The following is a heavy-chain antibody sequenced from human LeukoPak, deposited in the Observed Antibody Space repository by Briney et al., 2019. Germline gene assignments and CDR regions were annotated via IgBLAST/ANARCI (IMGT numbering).Heavy chain of an antibody. Sequence: GGSLRLSCAASGFSVNSEYMSWARQAPGKGLEWVSVIYSSGSAFHADSVKGRFTISRDNSKKNTVHLQMNNLRVEDTAMYYCIVAVNYDYWGQGTLVAVS. CDR3: IVAVNYDY. J-gene: IGHJ4*02. CDR2: IYSSGSA. D-gene: IGHD2-21*01. V-gene: IGHV3-53*01. CDR1: GFSVNSEY.